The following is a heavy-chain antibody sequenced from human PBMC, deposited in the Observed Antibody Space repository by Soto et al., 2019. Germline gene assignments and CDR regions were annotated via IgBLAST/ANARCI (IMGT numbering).Heavy chain of an antibody. CDR2: INHSGST. CDR1: GWSFSGYY. CDR3: ALTTVTTSYYFDY. D-gene: IGHD4-17*01. V-gene: IGHV4-34*01. J-gene: IGHJ4*02. Sequence: SETLSLTCAVYGWSFSGYYWSWIRQPPGKGLEWIGEINHSGSTNYNPSLKSRVTISVDTSKNQFSLKLSSVTAADTAVYYCALTTVTTSYYFDYWGQGTLVTVSS.